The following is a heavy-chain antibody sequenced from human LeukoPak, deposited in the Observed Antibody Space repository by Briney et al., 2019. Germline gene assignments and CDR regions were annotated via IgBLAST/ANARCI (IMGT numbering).Heavy chain of an antibody. J-gene: IGHJ6*03. D-gene: IGHD3-16*01. V-gene: IGHV4-59*13. CDR2: IYYSGHT. CDR3: ARHGPPRAGWGRKYYYMDV. CDR1: GGSIGTFY. Sequence: SETLSLTCTVSGGSIGTFYWSWIRQSPGKGLEWIGYIYYSGHTDYNPSLKSRVTISLDTSKNQFSLKLSSVTAADTAVYYCARHGPPRAGWGRKYYYMDVWGKGTTVTISS.